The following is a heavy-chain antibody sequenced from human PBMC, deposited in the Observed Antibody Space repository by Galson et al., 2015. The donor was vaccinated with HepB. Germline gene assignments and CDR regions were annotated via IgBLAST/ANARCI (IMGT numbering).Heavy chain of an antibody. J-gene: IGHJ4*02. CDR1: GFTFSSYG. V-gene: IGHV3-33*01. D-gene: IGHD5-18*01. CDR2: IWYDGSNK. Sequence: SLRLSCAASGFTFSSYGMHWVRQAPGKGLEWVAVIWYDGSNKYYADSVKGRFTISRDNSKNTLYLQMNSLRAEDTAVYYCARDTGLERGYSYGYYDYWGQGTLVTVSS. CDR3: ARDTGLERGYSYGYYDY.